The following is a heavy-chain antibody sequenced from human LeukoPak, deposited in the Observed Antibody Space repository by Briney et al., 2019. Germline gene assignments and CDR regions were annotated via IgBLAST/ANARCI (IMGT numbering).Heavy chain of an antibody. CDR3: AREGLTGYYIDY. CDR2: ITDSSSSI. V-gene: IGHV3-48*02. J-gene: IGHJ4*02. D-gene: IGHD3-9*01. CDR1: GFTFSRYS. Sequence: QTGGSLILSCAASGFTFSRYSLNWVRQAPGKGLEWVSYITDSSSSIYYADSVKGRFTISRDNAKNSLYLQMNSLGDEDTAVYYCAREGLTGYYIDYWGQGTLVTVSS.